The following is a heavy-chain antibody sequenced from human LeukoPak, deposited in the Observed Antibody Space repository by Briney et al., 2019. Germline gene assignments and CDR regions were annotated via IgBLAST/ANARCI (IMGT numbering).Heavy chain of an antibody. CDR3: ARANYYDSSGRFYYYYGMDV. Sequence: ASVTVSYRGSGYTFTIYGIRGVRQAPGQGLEGMGWISAYNGNTNYAQKLQGRVTMTTHTSTSTAYMELRSLRSDDTAVYYCARANYYDSSGRFYYYYGMDVWGQGTTVTVSS. D-gene: IGHD3-22*01. V-gene: IGHV1-18*01. CDR2: ISAYNGNT. CDR1: GYTFTIYG. J-gene: IGHJ6*02.